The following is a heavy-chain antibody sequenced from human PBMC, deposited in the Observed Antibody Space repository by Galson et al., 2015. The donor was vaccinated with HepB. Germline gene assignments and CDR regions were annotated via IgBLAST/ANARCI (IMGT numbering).Heavy chain of an antibody. CDR2: ISGSGGST. J-gene: IGHJ4*02. D-gene: IGHD2-2*01. CDR3: AKYGDLYCSSTSCCFDY. CDR1: GFTFSSYA. Sequence: SLRLSCAASGFTFSSYAMSWVRQAPGKGLEWVSAISGSGGSTYYADSVKGRFTISRDNSKNTLYLQMNSLRAEDTAVYYCAKYGDLYCSSTSCCFDYWGQGTLVTVSS. V-gene: IGHV3-23*01.